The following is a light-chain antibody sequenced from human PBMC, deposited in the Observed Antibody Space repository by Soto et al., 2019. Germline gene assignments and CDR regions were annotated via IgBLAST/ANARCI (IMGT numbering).Light chain of an antibody. CDR2: GNN. J-gene: IGLJ3*02. CDR3: GTWDTSLSAWV. V-gene: IGLV1-51*01. Sequence: QSVLTQPPSVSAAPGQKVTISCSGSSSNIGNNFVSWYRQFPGTAPKLLIYGNNKRPSGIPDRFSGSKSGTSATLGITGLQTWDEADYYCGTWDTSLSAWVFGGGTKLTVL. CDR1: SSNIGNNF.